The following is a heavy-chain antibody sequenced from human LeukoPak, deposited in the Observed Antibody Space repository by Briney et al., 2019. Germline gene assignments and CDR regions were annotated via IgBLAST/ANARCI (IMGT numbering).Heavy chain of an antibody. CDR2: MNPNSGNT. CDR3: ARGDPLAYCSSTSCYQTNWFDP. CDR1: GYTFTSYD. J-gene: IGHJ5*02. Sequence: ASVKVSCKASGYTFTSYDINWGRQATEQGLEWMGWMNPNSGNTGYAQKFQGRVTMTRNTSISTAYMELSSLRSEDTAVYSCARGDPLAYCSSTSCYQTNWFDPWGQGTLATVSS. V-gene: IGHV1-8*01. D-gene: IGHD2-2*01.